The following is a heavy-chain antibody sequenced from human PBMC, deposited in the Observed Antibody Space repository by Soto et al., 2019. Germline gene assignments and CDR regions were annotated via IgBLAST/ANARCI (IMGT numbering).Heavy chain of an antibody. CDR1: VGSFISGNYD. Sequence: TRSLTCTVIVGSFISGNYDGTWIRQAPGKWLEWIGYIYSTGSSYYGPSLRSRVSMSVDTSKNQFSMNLISVTAADTAVYFCGRDGIQLWLSGWDRFDSWGQGTLVTVSS. V-gene: IGHV4-30-4*01. CDR3: GRDGIQLWLSGWDRFDS. D-gene: IGHD5-18*01. J-gene: IGHJ5*01. CDR2: IYSTGSS.